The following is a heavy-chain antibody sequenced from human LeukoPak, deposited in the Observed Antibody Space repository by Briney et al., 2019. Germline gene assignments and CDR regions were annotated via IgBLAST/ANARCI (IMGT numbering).Heavy chain of an antibody. V-gene: IGHV5-51*01. D-gene: IGHD1-26*01. Sequence: GESLKISWKGSGYSFTSFGIGWVRQMPGKGLEWMPIIYPGDSDTRYRPSFQGQVTISADKSNNTAYLQWSSLKASDTAMYYCARSISGSYHAALGYWGQGTLVTVSS. CDR2: IYPGDSDT. J-gene: IGHJ4*02. CDR3: ARSISGSYHAALGY. CDR1: GYSFTSFG.